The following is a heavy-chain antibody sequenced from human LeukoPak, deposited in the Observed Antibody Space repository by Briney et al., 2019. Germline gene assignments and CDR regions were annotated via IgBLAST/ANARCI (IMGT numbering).Heavy chain of an antibody. CDR3: AREVTTVTTDYYYYMDV. CDR2: INPNSGGT. J-gene: IGHJ6*03. Sequence: ASVKVSCKASGYTFTGYYMHWVRQAPGQGLEWMGWINPNSGGTNYAQKFQGRVTMTRDTSISTAYMELSRLRSDDTAVYYCAREVTTVTTDYYYYMDVWGKGTTVTISS. D-gene: IGHD4-17*01. CDR1: GYTFTGYY. V-gene: IGHV1-2*02.